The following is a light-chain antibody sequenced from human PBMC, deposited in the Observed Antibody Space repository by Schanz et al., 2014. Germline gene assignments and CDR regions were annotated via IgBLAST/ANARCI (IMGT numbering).Light chain of an antibody. V-gene: IGLV2-8*01. CDR2: AVT. CDR1: SSDVGAYDL. Sequence: QYALTQPPSASGSPGQSVAISCTGTSSDVGAYDLVSWYQHHPGKAPKLIIYAVTRRPSGVPARFSGSKSGNTASLTVSGLQADDEADYYCCSYAGRSLVFGGGTKLTVL. J-gene: IGLJ2*01. CDR3: CSYAGRSLV.